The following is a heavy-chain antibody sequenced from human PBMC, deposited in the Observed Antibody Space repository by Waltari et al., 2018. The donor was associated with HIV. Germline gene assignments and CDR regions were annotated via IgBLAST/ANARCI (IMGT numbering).Heavy chain of an antibody. CDR3: ARQDYINGWHGGFDP. D-gene: IGHD6-19*01. CDR2: IYYSGST. V-gene: IGHV4-39*01. Sequence: QLQLQESGPGLVKPSETLSLTCAVSGGSISTRNYYWGWIRQPPGKGLEWIGSIYYSGSTYYNPSLKSRVTISVDTSKNQFSLKLSSVTAADRAVYYCARQDYINGWHGGFDPWGQGTLVTVSS. J-gene: IGHJ5*02. CDR1: GGSISTRNYY.